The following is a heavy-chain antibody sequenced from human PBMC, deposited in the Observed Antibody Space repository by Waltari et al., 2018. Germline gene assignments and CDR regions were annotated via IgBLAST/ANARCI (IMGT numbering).Heavy chain of an antibody. CDR2: IYHGGDK. V-gene: IGHV4-38-2*01. D-gene: IGHD2-2*01. J-gene: IGHJ1*01. CDR3: VRHGLGYCTSSTCYKNDD. Sequence: QVQLQESGPGLVRPSETLSRTCPVSGYLINSGYYWGWVRQTPGKGLQWIGTIYHGGDKYYNPSLESRVTMSLATSKNQFFLKLTSVTAEDTAMYYCVRHGLGYCTSSTCYKNDDWGQGTLVTVSS. CDR1: GYLINSGYY.